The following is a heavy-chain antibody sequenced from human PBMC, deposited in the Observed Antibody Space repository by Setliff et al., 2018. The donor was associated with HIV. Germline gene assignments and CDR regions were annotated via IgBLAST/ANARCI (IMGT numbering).Heavy chain of an antibody. V-gene: IGHV4-31*03. CDR1: GGSISSGGHY. CDR3: ARVPRGLWFGKWGN. CDR2: ISNSGST. J-gene: IGHJ4*02. D-gene: IGHD3-10*01. Sequence: PSETLSLTCSVSGGSISSGGHYWNWIRQHPGRGLEWIGYISNSGSTYYNPSLKGRLTISVDPSKNHFSLNLTSVTAADTAVYYCARVPRGLWFGKWGNWGQGTLVTVSS.